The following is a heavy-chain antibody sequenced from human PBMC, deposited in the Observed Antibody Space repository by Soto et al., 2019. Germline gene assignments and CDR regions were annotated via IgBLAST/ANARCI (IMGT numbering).Heavy chain of an antibody. CDR3: AADWRAVALFDY. Sequence: SVKVPCKASGFTFTSSAVQWVRQARGQRLEWIGWIVVGSGNTNYAQRFQERVTITRDMSTSTAYMELSSLRSEDTAVYYCAADWRAVALFDYWGQGTLVTVSS. D-gene: IGHD6-19*01. CDR2: IVVGSGNT. CDR1: GFTFTSSA. J-gene: IGHJ4*02. V-gene: IGHV1-58*01.